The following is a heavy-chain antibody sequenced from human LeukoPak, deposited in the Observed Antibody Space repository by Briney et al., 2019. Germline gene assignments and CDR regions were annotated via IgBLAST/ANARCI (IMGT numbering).Heavy chain of an antibody. Sequence: PGGSLRLSCAASGFTFSSYAMSWVRQAPGKGLEWVSAIGGSGGSTYYADSVKGRFTISRDNSKNTLYLQMNSLRAEDTAVYYCAKGRYSSSWYKDYYYYMDVWGKGTTVTVSS. J-gene: IGHJ6*03. CDR2: IGGSGGST. V-gene: IGHV3-23*01. CDR3: AKGRYSSSWYKDYYYYMDV. CDR1: GFTFSSYA. D-gene: IGHD6-13*01.